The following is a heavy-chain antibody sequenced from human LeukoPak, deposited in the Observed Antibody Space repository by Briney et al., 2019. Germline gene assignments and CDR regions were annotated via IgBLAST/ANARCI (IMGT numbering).Heavy chain of an antibody. CDR3: ARVWPAAAADY. CDR2: IYYSRTT. J-gene: IGHJ4*02. D-gene: IGHD6-13*01. V-gene: IGHV4-59*08. CDR1: GGSITSYY. Sequence: SETLSLTCTVSGGSITSYYWSWIRQPPGKGLEWIGYIYYSRTTNYNPSLKSRVTISVDTSKNQFSLKLSSVTAADTAVYYCARVWPAAAADYWGQGTLVTVSS.